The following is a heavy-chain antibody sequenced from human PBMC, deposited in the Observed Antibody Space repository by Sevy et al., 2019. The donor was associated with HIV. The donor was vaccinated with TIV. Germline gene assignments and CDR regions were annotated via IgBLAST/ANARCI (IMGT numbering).Heavy chain of an antibody. CDR3: AKGKAARPGEGMDV. Sequence: SLKISCAASGFTFDDYAMHWVRQAPGKGLEWVSGISWNSGSIGYADSVKGRFTISRDNAKNSLYLKMNSLRAEDTALYYCAKGKAARPGEGMDVWGQGTTVTVSS. CDR2: ISWNSGSI. D-gene: IGHD6-6*01. V-gene: IGHV3-9*01. J-gene: IGHJ6*02. CDR1: GFTFDDYA.